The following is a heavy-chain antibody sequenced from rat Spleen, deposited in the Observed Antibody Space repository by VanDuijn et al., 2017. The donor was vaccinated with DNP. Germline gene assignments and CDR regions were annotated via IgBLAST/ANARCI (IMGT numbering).Heavy chain of an antibody. J-gene: IGHJ3*01. Sequence: EVKLVESGGGLVQPGRSLKLSCAPSGFNFNDYWMGWVRQAPGKGLEWIGEINKDSSTINYRPSLKDKFTISRDNAQNTLYLQMSKLGSEDTAIDSCARLGWHGWFAYWGQGTLVTVSS. D-gene: IGHD1-11*01. CDR2: INKDSSTI. CDR1: GFNFNDYW. V-gene: IGHV4-2*01. CDR3: ARLGWHGWFAY.